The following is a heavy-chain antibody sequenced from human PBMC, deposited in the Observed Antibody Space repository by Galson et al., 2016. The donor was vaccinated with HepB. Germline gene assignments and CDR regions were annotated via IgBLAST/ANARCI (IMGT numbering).Heavy chain of an antibody. CDR2: KYWSGST. CDR1: GGSIPNSSYY. CDR3: ARQPIVVGSKGRFDS. J-gene: IGHJ4*02. V-gene: IGHV4-39*01. D-gene: IGHD1-26*01. Sequence: SETLSLTCTVSGGSIPNSSYYWGWIRQPPGKGLEWIGSKYWSGSTYYKLSLKSRITISVDTSKNQFSLRLNSVTAADTAVYYCARQPIVVGSKGRFDSWGQGTLVTVSS.